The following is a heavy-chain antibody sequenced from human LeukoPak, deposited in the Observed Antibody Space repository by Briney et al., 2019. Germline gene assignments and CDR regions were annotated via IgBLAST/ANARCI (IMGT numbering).Heavy chain of an antibody. J-gene: IGHJ4*02. CDR1: GGSISSYY. D-gene: IGHD2/OR15-2a*01. CDR3: ARRTRLLSAFDY. Sequence: SETLSLTCTVSGGSISSYYWSWIREPPGKGLEWIGYIYTSGSTNYNPSLKSRVTISVDTSKNQFSLKLSSVTAADTAVYYCARRTRLLSAFDYWGQGTLVTVSS. V-gene: IGHV4-4*09. CDR2: IYTSGST.